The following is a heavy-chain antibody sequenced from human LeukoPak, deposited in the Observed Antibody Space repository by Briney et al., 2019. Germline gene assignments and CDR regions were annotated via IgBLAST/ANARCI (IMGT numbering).Heavy chain of an antibody. CDR1: GGSISSSSYY. CDR3: ARRWSWSYYYYYMDV. D-gene: IGHD5-24*01. Sequence: PSETLSLTCTVAGGSISSSSYYWGWIRQPPGKGLEWIGSIYYSGSTYYNPSLKSRVTISVDTSKNQFSLKLSSVTAADTAVYYCARRWSWSYYYYYMDVWGKGTTVTVSS. J-gene: IGHJ6*03. CDR2: IYYSGST. V-gene: IGHV4-39*01.